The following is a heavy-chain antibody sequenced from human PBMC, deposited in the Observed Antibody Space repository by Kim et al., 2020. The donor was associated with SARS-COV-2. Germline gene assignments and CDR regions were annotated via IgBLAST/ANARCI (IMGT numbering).Heavy chain of an antibody. Sequence: QKFQGRVTITADKSTSTAYMELSSLRSEDTAVYYCARDLRFGELTGWFDPWGQGTLVTVSS. D-gene: IGHD3-10*01. CDR3: ARDLRFGELTGWFDP. V-gene: IGHV1-69*04. J-gene: IGHJ5*02.